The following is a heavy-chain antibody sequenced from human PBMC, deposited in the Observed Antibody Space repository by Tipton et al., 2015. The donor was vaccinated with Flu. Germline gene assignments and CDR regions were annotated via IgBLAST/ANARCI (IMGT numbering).Heavy chain of an antibody. V-gene: IGHV3-30*04. CDR2: ISYDGSNK. CDR3: ARGLAWRITMIVVNDYFDY. J-gene: IGHJ4*02. CDR1: GFTFSSYA. Sequence: PRLSCAASGFTFSSYAMHWVRQAPGKGLEWVAVISYDGSNKYYADSVKGRFTISRDNSKNTLYLQMNSLRAEDTAVYYCARGLAWRITMIVVNDYFDYWGQGTLVTVSS. D-gene: IGHD3-22*01.